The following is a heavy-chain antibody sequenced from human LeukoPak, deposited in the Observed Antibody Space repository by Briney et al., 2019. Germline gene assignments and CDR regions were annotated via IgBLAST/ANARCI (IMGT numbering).Heavy chain of an antibody. CDR1: GLTFSRES. CDR2: FVSGGSDT. J-gene: IGHJ3*01. D-gene: IGHD3-10*01. V-gene: IGHV3-21*01. Sequence: PGGSLRLSCRGSGLTFSRESMNWVRQAPGKGLEWVSSFVSGGSDTYYADSVKGRFTMSRDKAENSLYLQMNNLRGEDTAVYYCARTMVRGVRDAFDVWGQGTLVAVS. CDR3: ARTMVRGVRDAFDV.